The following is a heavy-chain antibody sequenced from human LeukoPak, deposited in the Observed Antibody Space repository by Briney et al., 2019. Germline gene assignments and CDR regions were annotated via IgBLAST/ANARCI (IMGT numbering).Heavy chain of an antibody. V-gene: IGHV4-61*01. J-gene: IGHJ4*02. D-gene: IGHD1-26*01. Sequence: SQTLSLTCTVSGGSISSGSYYWSWIRQPPGKGLEWIGYIYYSGSTNYNPSLKSRVTISVDTSKNQFSLKLSSVTAADTAVYYCARGLYSGSPPYGYWGQGTLVTVSS. CDR2: IYYSGST. CDR3: ARGLYSGSPPYGY. CDR1: GGSISSGSYY.